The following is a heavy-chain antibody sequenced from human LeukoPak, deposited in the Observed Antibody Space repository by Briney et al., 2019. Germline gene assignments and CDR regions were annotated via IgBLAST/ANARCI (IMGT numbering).Heavy chain of an antibody. Sequence: SQTLSLTCAVSGGSISSGGYSWSWIRQPPGKGLEWIGYIYHSGSTYYNPSLKSRVTISVDTSKNQFSLKLSSVTAADTAVYYCARISTVTTVGDYWGQGTLVTVSS. D-gene: IGHD4-11*01. CDR2: IYHSGST. V-gene: IGHV4-30-2*01. CDR3: ARISTVTTVGDY. CDR1: GGSISSGGYS. J-gene: IGHJ4*02.